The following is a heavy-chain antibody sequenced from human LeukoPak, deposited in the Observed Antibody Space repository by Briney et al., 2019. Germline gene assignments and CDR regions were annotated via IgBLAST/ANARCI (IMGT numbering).Heavy chain of an antibody. J-gene: IGHJ4*02. CDR2: RYPGDGDT. D-gene: IGHD3-3*01. CDR1: GYSFTSYW. CDR3: ARQSGYDFWSSGH. Sequence: GESLKISCKGSGYSFTSYWIGWVGQMPGKSLEWRGIRYPGDGDTRYTASVQCQFTISADEFSSTAYLQWRSLTASDTAMYYCARQSGYDFWSSGHWGQGTLVTVSS. V-gene: IGHV5-51*01.